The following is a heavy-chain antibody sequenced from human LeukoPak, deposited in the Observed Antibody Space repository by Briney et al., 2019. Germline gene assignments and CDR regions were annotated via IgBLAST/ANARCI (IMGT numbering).Heavy chain of an antibody. CDR1: GFIFDNYG. Sequence: GGSLRLSCAATGFIFDNYGMSWVRQAPGKGLEWVSGINRNGAGTGYADSVKGRFTISRDKAKNSLYLQMNSLRAEDTALYYCARVTVYYDSSGYFDSWGQGALVTVSS. D-gene: IGHD3-22*01. V-gene: IGHV3-20*04. CDR2: INRNGAGT. J-gene: IGHJ4*02. CDR3: ARVTVYYDSSGYFDS.